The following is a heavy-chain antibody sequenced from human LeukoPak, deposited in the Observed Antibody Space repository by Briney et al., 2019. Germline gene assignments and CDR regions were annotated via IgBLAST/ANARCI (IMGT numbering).Heavy chain of an antibody. CDR1: GGSISSYY. CDR3: AGGISGRAFDI. CDR2: IYYSGST. J-gene: IGHJ3*02. V-gene: IGHV4-59*01. Sequence: PSETLSLTCTVSGGSISSYYWSWIRQPPGKGLEWIGYIYYSGSTNYNPSLKSRVTISVDTSKNQFSLKLSSVTAADTAVYYCAGGISGRAFDIWGQGPRVTVSS.